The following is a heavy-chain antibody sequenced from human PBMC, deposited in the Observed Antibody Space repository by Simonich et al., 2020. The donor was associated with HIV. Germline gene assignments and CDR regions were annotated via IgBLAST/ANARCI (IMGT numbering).Heavy chain of an antibody. CDR3: AGSVADIVAAGFGF. CDR1: GGSFSGYY. V-gene: IGHV4-34*01. CDR2: FNHSVGT. J-gene: IGHJ4*02. D-gene: IGHD5-12*01. Sequence: QVQLQQWGAGLLKPSETLSLTCAVYGGSFSGYYWSWIRQPPGKGLGWIGEFNHSVGTTYNPSRKSRVTISVDTSKKQFSLKLSSVTAADTAVYYCAGSVADIVAAGFGFWGQGTLVTVSS.